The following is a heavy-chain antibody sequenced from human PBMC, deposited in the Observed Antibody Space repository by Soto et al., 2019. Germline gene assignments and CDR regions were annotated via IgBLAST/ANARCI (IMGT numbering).Heavy chain of an antibody. J-gene: IGHJ4*02. V-gene: IGHV3-30*18. CDR3: AKDRKQWNLLLDY. Sequence: PGGSLRLSYTASGFTFISYGMHWVHQIPGKGLEWVAVISYDGSNKYYADSVKGRFTISRDNSKNTLYLQMNSLRAEDTAVYYCAKDRKQWNLLLDYWGQGTLVTVSS. D-gene: IGHD6-19*01. CDR1: GFTFISYG. CDR2: ISYDGSNK.